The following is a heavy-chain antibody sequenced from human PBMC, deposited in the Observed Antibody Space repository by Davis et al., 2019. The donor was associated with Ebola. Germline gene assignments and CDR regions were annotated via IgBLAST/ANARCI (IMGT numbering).Heavy chain of an antibody. Sequence: MPSETLSLTCTVSGGSVSSGSYYWSWIRQPPGKGLEWMGEISHHGIASYNPSLKSRVSMSVDTSKKQFSLKVTSVTAADTAVYYCARGLFWSGLDVWGQGTTVTVSS. CDR2: ISHHGIA. CDR3: ARGLFWSGLDV. J-gene: IGHJ6*02. CDR1: GGSVSSGSYY. D-gene: IGHD1-1*01. V-gene: IGHV4-61*01.